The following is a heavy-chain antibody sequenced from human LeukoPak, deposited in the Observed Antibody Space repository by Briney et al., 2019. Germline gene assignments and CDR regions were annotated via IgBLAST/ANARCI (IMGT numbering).Heavy chain of an antibody. J-gene: IGHJ6*02. V-gene: IGHV3-43*01. Sequence: GGSLRLSCAASGFTFDDYTMHWVRQAPGKGLEWVSLISWDGGSTYYADSVKGRFTISRDNSKNSLYLQMNSLRTGDTALYYCAKGARIAAAGPYYYYYGMDVWGQGTTVTVSS. D-gene: IGHD6-13*01. CDR1: GFTFDDYT. CDR2: ISWDGGST. CDR3: AKGARIAAAGPYYYYYGMDV.